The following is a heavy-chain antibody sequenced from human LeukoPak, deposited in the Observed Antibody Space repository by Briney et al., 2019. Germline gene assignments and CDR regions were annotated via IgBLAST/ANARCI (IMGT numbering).Heavy chain of an antibody. V-gene: IGHV1-2*02. Sequence: GASVKVSCKASGYTFTGYYMHWVRQAPGQGLEWMGWINPNSGGTNYAQKFQGRVTMTRDTSISTAYMELSRLRSDDTAVYYCARETPGRGRGYCSGGSCSLMHYWGQGTLVTVSS. CDR3: ARETPGRGRGYCSGGSCSLMHY. CDR1: GYTFTGYY. J-gene: IGHJ4*02. CDR2: INPNSGGT. D-gene: IGHD2-15*01.